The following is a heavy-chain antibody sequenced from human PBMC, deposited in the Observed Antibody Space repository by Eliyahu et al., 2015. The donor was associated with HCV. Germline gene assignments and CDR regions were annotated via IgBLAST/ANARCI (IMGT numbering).Heavy chain of an antibody. Sequence: EVQLVEPGGGLVTPGGSLXLXCAASGXXFXKXWMXWVRQAXGKGLEWFGRIKSKTDGGTTDYAAPVKGRFTISRDDSKSTLYLQMNSLKTEDTAVYYCTTGAPGGFDYYLDVWGQGTTVTVSS. CDR2: IKSKTDGGTT. J-gene: IGHJ6*03. V-gene: IGHV3-15*01. D-gene: IGHD3-10*01. CDR3: TTGAPGGFDYYLDV. CDR1: GXXFXKXW.